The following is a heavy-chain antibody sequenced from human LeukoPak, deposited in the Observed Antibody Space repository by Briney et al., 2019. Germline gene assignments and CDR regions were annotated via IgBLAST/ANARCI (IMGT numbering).Heavy chain of an antibody. CDR2: IIPSDGST. Sequence: ASVKVSCKASGYSFTRYFIHWVRQAPGQGLEWMGIIIPSDGSTSYAQKSQGRVTMTRDTSTSTVYMESSSLRSEDTAVYYCARGKVVTMVRGVIITYFDYWGQGTLVTVSS. V-gene: IGHV1-46*01. CDR3: ARGKVVTMVRGVIITYFDY. D-gene: IGHD3-10*01. J-gene: IGHJ4*02. CDR1: GYSFTRYF.